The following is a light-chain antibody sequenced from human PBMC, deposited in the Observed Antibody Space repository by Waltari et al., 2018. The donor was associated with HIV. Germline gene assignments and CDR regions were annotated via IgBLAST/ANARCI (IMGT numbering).Light chain of an antibody. Sequence: QSVLTQPPSVSGDPGQRVTISCTGSKSNIGAGYEVHWYQQVPGTAPKLRIYGNNNRASGVPDRFSGSKSGTSASLAISGLQAEDEAEYHCQSYDSSLTTTVFGGGTKLTVL. CDR2: GNN. V-gene: IGLV1-40*01. CDR1: KSNIGAGYE. J-gene: IGLJ2*01. CDR3: QSYDSSLTTTV.